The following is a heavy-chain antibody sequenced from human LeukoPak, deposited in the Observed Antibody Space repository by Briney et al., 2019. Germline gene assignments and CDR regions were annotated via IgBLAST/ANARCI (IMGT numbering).Heavy chain of an antibody. J-gene: IGHJ6*03. D-gene: IGHD6-6*01. Sequence: GESLKISCKGSGYSFTSYWIGWVRQMPGKGLEWMGIIYPGDSDTRYSPSFQGQVTISADKSISTAYLQWSSLKASDTAMYYCARHPSIAARPGYYYYMDVWGKGTTVTASS. CDR3: ARHPSIAARPGYYYYMDV. CDR1: GYSFTSYW. V-gene: IGHV5-51*01. CDR2: IYPGDSDT.